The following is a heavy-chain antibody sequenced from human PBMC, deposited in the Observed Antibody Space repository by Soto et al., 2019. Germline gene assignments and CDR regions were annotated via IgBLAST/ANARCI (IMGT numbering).Heavy chain of an antibody. CDR3: AKQATNINNFDY. CDR1: GFTFDNYE. CDR2: ISSSGSVT. Sequence: GGSLRLSCAASGFTFDNYEMNWVRQAQGKGLEWLSYISSSGSVTYYADSVKGRFTISRDNAKYSLFLQMNSLRAEDTAVYYCAKQATNINNFDYWGQGTLVTVSS. D-gene: IGHD1-26*01. V-gene: IGHV3-48*03. J-gene: IGHJ4*02.